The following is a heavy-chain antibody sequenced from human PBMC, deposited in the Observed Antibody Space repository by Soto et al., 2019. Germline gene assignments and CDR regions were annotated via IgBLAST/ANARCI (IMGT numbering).Heavy chain of an antibody. CDR3: ARDRIVATIKNWFDP. CDR1: GFTFSSYS. J-gene: IGHJ5*02. V-gene: IGHV3-21*01. Sequence: GGSLRLSCAASGFTFSSYSKNWVRQAPGKGLEWVSSISSSSSYIYYADSVKGRFTISRDNAKNSLYLQMNSLRAEDTAVYYCARDRIVATIKNWFDPWGQGILVTVSS. CDR2: ISSSSSYI. D-gene: IGHD5-12*01.